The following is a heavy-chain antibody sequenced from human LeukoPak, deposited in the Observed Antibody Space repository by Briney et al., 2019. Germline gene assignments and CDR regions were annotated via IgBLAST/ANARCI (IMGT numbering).Heavy chain of an antibody. J-gene: IGHJ5*02. V-gene: IGHV4-4*07. D-gene: IGHD3-9*01. CDR2: IYTNGST. Sequence: PSETLSLTCTVSGHSISSYYWRWLRQPAGKRLERLRRIYTNGSTHYNPSLKSRVTMSVDTSKNQFSLQPSSVPAADTVVYYCAREEELRYFAWPWFDPRGQGPLVTVSP. CDR3: AREEELRYFAWPWFDP. CDR1: GHSISSYY.